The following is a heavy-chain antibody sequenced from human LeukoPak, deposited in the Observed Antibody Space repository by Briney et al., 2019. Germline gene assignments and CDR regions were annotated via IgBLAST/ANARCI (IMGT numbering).Heavy chain of an antibody. CDR2: IYYSGST. Sequence: SETLSLTCTVSGGSISSYYWSWIRQPPGKGLEWIGYIYYSGSTNYNPSLKSRVTISVDTSKNQFSLKLSSVTAADTAVYYCARWRDWLFANYYYGMDVCGQGTTVTVSS. V-gene: IGHV4-59*01. CDR1: GGSISSYY. D-gene: IGHD3/OR15-3a*01. J-gene: IGHJ6*02. CDR3: ARWRDWLFANYYYGMDV.